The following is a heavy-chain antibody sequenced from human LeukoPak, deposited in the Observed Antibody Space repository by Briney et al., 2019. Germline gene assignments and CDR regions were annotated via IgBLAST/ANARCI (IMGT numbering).Heavy chain of an antibody. CDR2: ISGSGGST. CDR3: AKVDCSSTSCYDGY. D-gene: IGHD2-2*01. J-gene: IGHJ4*02. Sequence: GGTLRLSCAASRFTFSSYGMIWVRQAPGKGLEWVSAISGSGGSTYYADSVKGRFTISRDNSKNTLYLQMNSLRAEDTAVYYCAKVDCSSTSCYDGYWGQGTLVTVYS. V-gene: IGHV3-23*01. CDR1: RFTFSSYG.